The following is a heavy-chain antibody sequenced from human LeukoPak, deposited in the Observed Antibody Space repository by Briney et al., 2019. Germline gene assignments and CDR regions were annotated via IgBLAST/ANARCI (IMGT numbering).Heavy chain of an antibody. CDR2: IGGNGAT. CDR3: ARHSSQGTFDN. Sequence: SGGSLRLSCVVSGFTFSTSAMSWVRQAPGKGLEGVAAIGGNGATYYAESVKGRFTISRDTSRNTLYLQMNSLRAEDTAVYNCARHSSQGTFDNWGQGTLVTVSS. D-gene: IGHD1-1*01. J-gene: IGHJ4*02. CDR1: GFTFSTSA. V-gene: IGHV3-23*01.